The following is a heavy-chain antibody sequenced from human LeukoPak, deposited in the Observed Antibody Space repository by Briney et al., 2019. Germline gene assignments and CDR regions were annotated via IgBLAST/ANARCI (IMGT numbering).Heavy chain of an antibody. V-gene: IGHV4-39*07. CDR1: GDSISSSNSY. CDR3: ARGLSSSAGRYYYYYMDV. J-gene: IGHJ6*03. CDR2: IYYSGDT. Sequence: SETLSLTCTVSGDSISSSNSYWGWIRQPPGKGLEWIGRIYYSGDTYYNAPLKSRVTISVDTSKNQFSLKLTSVTAADTAVYYCARGLSSSAGRYYYYYMDVWGKGTTVTVSS. D-gene: IGHD6-6*01.